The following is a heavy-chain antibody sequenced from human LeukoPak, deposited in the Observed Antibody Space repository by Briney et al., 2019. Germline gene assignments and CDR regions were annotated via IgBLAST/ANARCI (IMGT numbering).Heavy chain of an antibody. V-gene: IGHV3-23*01. CDR3: AKVSRKYSSSWWYYFDY. CDR2: ISGSGGST. Sequence: GGSLRLSCAASGFTFSSYAMSWVRQAPGKGLEWVSAISGSGGSTYYADSVKGRFTISRDNSKNTLYLQMNSLRAEDTAVYYCAKVSRKYSSSWWYYFDYWGQGTLVTVSS. J-gene: IGHJ4*02. CDR1: GFTFSSYA. D-gene: IGHD6-13*01.